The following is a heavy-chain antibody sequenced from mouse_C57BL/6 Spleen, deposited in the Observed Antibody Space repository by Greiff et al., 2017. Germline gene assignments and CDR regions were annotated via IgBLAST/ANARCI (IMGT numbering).Heavy chain of an antibody. V-gene: IGHV1-19*01. Sequence: EVQLVESGPVLVKPGASVKMSCKASGYTFTDYYMNWVKQSHGKSLEWIGVINPYNGGTSYNQKFKGKATLTVDKSSSTAYMELNSLTSEDSAVYYCARERYSDYWGQGTTLTVSS. CDR2: INPYNGGT. CDR3: ARERYSDY. CDR1: GYTFTDYY. J-gene: IGHJ2*01.